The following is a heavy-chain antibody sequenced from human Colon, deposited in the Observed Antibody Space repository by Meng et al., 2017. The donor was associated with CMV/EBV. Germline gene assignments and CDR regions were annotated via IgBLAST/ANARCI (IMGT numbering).Heavy chain of an antibody. J-gene: IGHJ4*02. Sequence: GESLKISCAASGFTFSSYWMSWVRQAPGKGLEWVSVISSGGGATYLADSVKGRFTISRDNTKNSMYLQMNSLRAEDTAIYYCARQTSSSTYDYWGQGTLVTVSS. D-gene: IGHD2-2*01. CDR3: ARQTSSSTYDY. CDR2: ISSGGGAT. CDR1: GFTFSSYW. V-gene: IGHV3-21*06.